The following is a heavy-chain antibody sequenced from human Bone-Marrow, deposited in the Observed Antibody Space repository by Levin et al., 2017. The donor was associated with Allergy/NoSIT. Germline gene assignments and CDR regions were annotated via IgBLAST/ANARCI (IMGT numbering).Heavy chain of an antibody. CDR3: ARYNYEYNALDS. CDR1: GFTFRTHD. V-gene: IGHV3-13*01. J-gene: IGHJ3*02. Sequence: GESLKISCAASGFTFRTHDMHWVRQGTGKGLEWVSTIGTAGDTYYPDSVRGRFTISRENAKNSLYLQLNGLSAGDTAVYYCARYNYEYNALDSWSQGTMVTVSS. CDR2: IGTAGDT. D-gene: IGHD5-18*01.